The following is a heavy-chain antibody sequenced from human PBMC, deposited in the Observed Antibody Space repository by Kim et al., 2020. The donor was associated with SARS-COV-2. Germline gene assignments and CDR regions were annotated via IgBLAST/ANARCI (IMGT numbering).Heavy chain of an antibody. J-gene: IGHJ4*01. CDR2: ITGSGDNI. CDR3: ARGRGVATPRVDF. D-gene: IGHD5-12*01. CDR1: GFPFSSYA. Sequence: GGSLILSCVGSGFPFSSYAMTWVRQAPGKGLEWVSTITGSGDNIHYADSVKGRFAFSRDNSRNIVYLQMNSLRVEDTAVYYCARGRGVATPRVDFWGRGTLVTVSS. V-gene: IGHV3-23*01.